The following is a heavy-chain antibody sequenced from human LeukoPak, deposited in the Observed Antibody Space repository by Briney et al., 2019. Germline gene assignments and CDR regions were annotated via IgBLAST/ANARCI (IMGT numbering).Heavy chain of an antibody. CDR1: GFTFDDYA. CDR3: AMTTVTYDAFDI. Sequence: QLGGSLRLSCAASGFTFDDYAMHWVRQAPGKGLEWVSGISWNSGSIGYADSVKGRFTISRDNAKNSLYLQMNSLRAEDTALYYCAMTTVTYDAFDIWGQGTMVTVSS. J-gene: IGHJ3*02. D-gene: IGHD4-17*01. V-gene: IGHV3-9*01. CDR2: ISWNSGSI.